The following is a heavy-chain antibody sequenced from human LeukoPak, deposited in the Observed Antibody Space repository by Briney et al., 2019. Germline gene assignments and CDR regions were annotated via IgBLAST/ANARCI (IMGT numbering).Heavy chain of an antibody. V-gene: IGHV1-18*01. J-gene: IGHJ5*02. CDR3: ARERGDIVVVPAAILSPFDP. CDR1: GYTFTSYG. Sequence: ASVKVSCKASGYTFTSYGISWVRQAPGQGLEWMGWISAYNGNTNYAQKLQGRVTMTTDTSTSTAYMELRSLRSDDTAVYYCARERGDIVVVPAAILSPFDPWGQGTLVTVSS. D-gene: IGHD2-2*01. CDR2: ISAYNGNT.